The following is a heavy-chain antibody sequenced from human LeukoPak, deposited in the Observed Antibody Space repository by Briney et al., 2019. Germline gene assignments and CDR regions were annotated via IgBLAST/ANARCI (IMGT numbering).Heavy chain of an antibody. CDR2: ISYDGSKK. CDR1: GFAFSSYA. Sequence: GGSLRLSCAASGFAFSSYAMHWVRQAPGKGLEWVAVISYDGSKKYYADSVKGRLTISRDNSKNTLYLQMNSLRAEDTAVYYCARQGSVVAASFDYWGQGTLVTVSS. J-gene: IGHJ4*02. V-gene: IGHV3-30-3*01. D-gene: IGHD2-15*01. CDR3: ARQGSVVAASFDY.